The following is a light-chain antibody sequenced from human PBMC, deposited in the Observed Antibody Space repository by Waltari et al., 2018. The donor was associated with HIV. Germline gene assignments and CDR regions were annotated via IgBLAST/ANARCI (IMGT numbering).Light chain of an antibody. J-gene: IGKJ1*01. CDR3: HQYSSYPHT. V-gene: IGKV1-16*01. Sequence: DIQMTQSPSSLSASVGDRVTITCQASQDISNYLNWYQQKPGKAPKALIYGASSLQSGVPSTFSGSGSGTAFTLTISSLQPEDFATYYCHQYSSYPHTFGQGTKVEIK. CDR1: QDISNY. CDR2: GAS.